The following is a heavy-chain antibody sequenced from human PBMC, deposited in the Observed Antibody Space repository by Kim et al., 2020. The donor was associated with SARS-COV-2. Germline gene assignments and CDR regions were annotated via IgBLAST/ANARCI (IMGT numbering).Heavy chain of an antibody. D-gene: IGHD6-13*01. CDR3: AREDHSSSWDEGWFDP. Sequence: ASVKVSCKASGYTFTSYYMHWVRQAPGQGLEWMGIINPSGGSTSYAQKFQGRVTMTRDTSTSTVYMELSSLRSEDTAVYYCAREDHSSSWDEGWFDPWGQGTLVTVSS. CDR2: INPSGGST. CDR1: GYTFTSYY. J-gene: IGHJ5*02. V-gene: IGHV1-46*01.